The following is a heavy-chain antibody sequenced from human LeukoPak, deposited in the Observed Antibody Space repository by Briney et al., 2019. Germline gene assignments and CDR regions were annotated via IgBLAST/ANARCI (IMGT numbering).Heavy chain of an antibody. CDR3: ARDSGQIADY. V-gene: IGHV4-59*01. CDR2: IYYSGST. J-gene: IGHJ4*02. Sequence: PSETLSLTCTVSGGSISSYYWSWIRQPPGKGLERIGYIYYSGSTTYNPSLKSRVTISVDTSKNQFSLKLSSVTAADTAVYYCARDSGQIADYWGQGTLVTVSS. D-gene: IGHD2-21*01. CDR1: GGSISSYY.